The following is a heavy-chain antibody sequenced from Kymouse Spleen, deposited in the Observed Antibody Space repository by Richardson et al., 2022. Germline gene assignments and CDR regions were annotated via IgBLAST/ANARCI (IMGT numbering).Heavy chain of an antibody. V-gene: IGHV3-74*01. CDR1: GFTFSSYW. CDR3: ARDEIRFLEWLEGYSYGFDY. J-gene: IGHJ4*02. D-gene: IGHD3-3*01. CDR2: INSDGSST. Sequence: EVQLVESGGGLVQPGGSLRLSCAASGFTFSSYWMHWVRQAPGKGLVWVSRINSDGSSTSYADSVKGRFTISRDNAKNTLYLQMNSLRAEDTAVYYCARDEIRFLEWLEGYSYGFDYWGQGTLVTVSS.